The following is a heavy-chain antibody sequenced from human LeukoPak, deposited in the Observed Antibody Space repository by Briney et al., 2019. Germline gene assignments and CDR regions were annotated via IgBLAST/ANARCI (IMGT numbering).Heavy chain of an antibody. Sequence: ASVKVSCKASGYTFTSYDINWVRQATGQGLEWMGWMNPNSGNTGYAQKFQGRVTITRNTSISTAYMGLSSLRSEDTAVYYCARSTVAAAVFLIRYFDLWGRGTLVTVSS. CDR2: MNPNSGNT. CDR3: ARSTVAAAVFLIRYFDL. J-gene: IGHJ2*01. V-gene: IGHV1-8*03. CDR1: GYTFTSYD. D-gene: IGHD6-13*01.